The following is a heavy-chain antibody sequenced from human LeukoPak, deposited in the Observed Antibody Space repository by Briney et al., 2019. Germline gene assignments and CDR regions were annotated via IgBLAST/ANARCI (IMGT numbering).Heavy chain of an antibody. CDR1: GGSITTTNW. CDR2: VHLNGAT. V-gene: IGHV4-4*02. J-gene: IGHJ4*02. CDR3: TRESGAFSPFGF. Sequence: PSGTLSLTCAVSGGSITTTNWWSWVRQPPGKGLEWIREVHLNGATNYNPSLESRFSMSIDKSNNHLSLEVTSVTAADTAMYYCTRESGAFSPFGFWGQGTLVTVSS. D-gene: IGHD1-26*01.